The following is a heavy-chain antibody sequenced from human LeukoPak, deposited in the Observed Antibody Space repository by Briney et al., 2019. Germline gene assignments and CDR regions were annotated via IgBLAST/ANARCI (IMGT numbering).Heavy chain of an antibody. D-gene: IGHD3-10*01. Sequence: GGPLRLSCAASGFTFSDYYMTWIRQTPGKGLEWVSYISISGTTTFYVDSVKGRFTISRDNTKSSLYLQMNSLRAEDTAMYYCARGTMASDFWGQGTLVTVSS. CDR2: ISISGTTT. V-gene: IGHV3-11*01. CDR1: GFTFSDYY. J-gene: IGHJ4*02. CDR3: ARGTMASDF.